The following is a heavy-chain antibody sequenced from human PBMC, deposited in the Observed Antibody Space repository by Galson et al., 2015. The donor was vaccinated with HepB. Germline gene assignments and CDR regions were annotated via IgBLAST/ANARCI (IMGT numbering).Heavy chain of an antibody. CDR2: IIPVFGTA. V-gene: IGHV1-69*13. CDR1: GGTFSRYA. D-gene: IGHD2-2*01. J-gene: IGHJ5*02. Sequence: SVKVSCKASGGTFSRYAISWVRQAPGQGLEWMGGIIPVFGTANYAQKFQGRVTITADESTSTAYMELSSLRSEDTAVYYCARGEVVAGRGWFDPWGQGTLVDVSS. CDR3: ARGEVVAGRGWFDP.